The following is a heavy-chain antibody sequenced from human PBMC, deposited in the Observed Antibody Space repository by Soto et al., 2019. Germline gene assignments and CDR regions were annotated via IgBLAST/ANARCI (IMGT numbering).Heavy chain of an antibody. V-gene: IGHV1-69*13. CDR1: GGTFSSYA. D-gene: IGHD3-22*01. J-gene: IGHJ6*02. CDR3: ARNNYYDSSGYYMGAYYYYGMDV. CDR2: IIPIFGTA. Sequence: SVKVSCKASGGTFSSYAISWVRQAPGQGLEWMGGIIPIFGTANYAQKFQGRVTITADESTSTAYMELSSLRSEDTAVYYCARNNYYDSSGYYMGAYYYYGMDVWGQGTTVTVSS.